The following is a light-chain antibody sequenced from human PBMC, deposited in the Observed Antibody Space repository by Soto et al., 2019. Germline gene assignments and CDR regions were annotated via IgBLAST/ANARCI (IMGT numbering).Light chain of an antibody. V-gene: IGKV3D-11*03. Sequence: EIVLTQSPATLSLSPGERATLSCGASQSVSSNLAWYQQKSGQSPRLLIYDVSIRATGVPARFSGSGSGTDFTLTISSLEPEDFAVYYCQQYDSSPFTFGQGTRLEIK. J-gene: IGKJ5*01. CDR2: DVS. CDR1: QSVSSN. CDR3: QQYDSSPFT.